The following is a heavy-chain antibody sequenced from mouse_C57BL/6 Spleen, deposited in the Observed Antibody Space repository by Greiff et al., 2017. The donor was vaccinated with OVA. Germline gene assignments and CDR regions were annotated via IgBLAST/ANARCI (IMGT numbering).Heavy chain of an antibody. CDR2: ISYDGSN. V-gene: IGHV3-6*01. CDR3: AREDGKDAMDY. Sequence: EVQLQESGPGLVKPSQSLSLTCSVTGYSITSGYYWNWIRQFPGNKLEWMGYISYDGSNNYNPSLKNRISITRDTSKNQFFLKLNSVTTEDTATYYCAREDGKDAMDYWGQGTSVTVSS. J-gene: IGHJ4*01. D-gene: IGHD2-1*01. CDR1: GYSITSGYY.